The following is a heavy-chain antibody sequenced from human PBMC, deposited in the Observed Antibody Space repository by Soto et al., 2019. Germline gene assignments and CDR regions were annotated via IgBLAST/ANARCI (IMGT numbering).Heavy chain of an antibody. Sequence: SETLSLTCTVSGGSISSSSYYWGWIRQPPGKGLEWIGSIYYSGSTYYNPSLKSRVTISVDTSKNQFSLKLSSVTAADTAVYYCASPHYDSSGHEKQIDYWGQGTLVTVSS. CDR1: GGSISSSSYY. CDR2: IYYSGST. D-gene: IGHD3-22*01. V-gene: IGHV4-39*01. J-gene: IGHJ4*02. CDR3: ASPHYDSSGHEKQIDY.